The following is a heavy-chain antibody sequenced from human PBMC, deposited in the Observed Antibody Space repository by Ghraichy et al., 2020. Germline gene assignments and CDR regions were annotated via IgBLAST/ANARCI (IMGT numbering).Heavy chain of an antibody. Sequence: SETLSLTCAVYGGSFSGYYWSWIRQPPGKGLEWIGEINHSGSTNYNPSLKSRVTISVDTSKNQFSLKLSSVTAADTAVYYCARGRYSSSWYKYWGQGTLVTVSS. V-gene: IGHV4-34*01. J-gene: IGHJ4*02. D-gene: IGHD6-13*01. CDR2: INHSGST. CDR1: GGSFSGYY. CDR3: ARGRYSSSWYKY.